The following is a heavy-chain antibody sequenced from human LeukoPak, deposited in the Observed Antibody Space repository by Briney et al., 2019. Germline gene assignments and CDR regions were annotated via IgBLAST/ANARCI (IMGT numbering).Heavy chain of an antibody. V-gene: IGHV4-38-2*02. CDR3: ARAWSSFGHPTYYYDSSGYYFSRTPARRKNNWFDP. Sequence: PSETLSLTCTVSGYSISSGYYWGWIRQPPGKGLEWIGSIYHSGSTYYNPSLKSRVTISVDTSKNQFSLKLSSVTAADTAVYYCARAWSSFGHPTYYYDSSGYYFSRTPARRKNNWFDPWGQGTLVTVSS. CDR2: IYHSGST. J-gene: IGHJ5*02. CDR1: GYSISSGYY. D-gene: IGHD3-22*01.